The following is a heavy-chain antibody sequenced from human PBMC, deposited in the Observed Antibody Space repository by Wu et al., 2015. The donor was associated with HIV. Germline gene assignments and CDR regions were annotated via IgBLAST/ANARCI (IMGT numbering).Heavy chain of an antibody. J-gene: IGHJ6*02. CDR1: GYTFTAYY. V-gene: IGHV1-2*02. Sequence: QVQLVQSGAEVKKPGASVKVSCKASGYTFTAYYLHLVRQAPGQGLEWMAWINPNSGGTNYAQKFQGRVTMTRDTSINTAYMELSRLRSDDTAVYYCARAAVTMVRGIITYYYAMDVWGQGP. CDR3: ARAAVTMVRGIITYYYAMDV. D-gene: IGHD3-10*01. CDR2: INPNSGGT.